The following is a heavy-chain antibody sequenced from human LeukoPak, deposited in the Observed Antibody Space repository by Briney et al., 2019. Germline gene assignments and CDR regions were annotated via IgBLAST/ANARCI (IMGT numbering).Heavy chain of an antibody. Sequence: GESLKISCRRSGYTFTNYCLGCLRQMPGKGLEWMGIIYPGDSDTRYSPSFQGQVTISADKSISTAYLQWSSLKASDTAMFYCARRNGDYPVDYCSQGTLVTVSS. CDR3: ARRNGDYPVDY. CDR2: IYPGDSDT. J-gene: IGHJ4*02. V-gene: IGHV5-51*01. CDR1: GYTFTNYC. D-gene: IGHD4-17*01.